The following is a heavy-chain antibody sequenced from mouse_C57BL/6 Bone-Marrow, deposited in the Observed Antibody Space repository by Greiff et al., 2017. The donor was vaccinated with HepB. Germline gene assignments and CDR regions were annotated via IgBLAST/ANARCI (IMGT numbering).Heavy chain of an antibody. D-gene: IGHD2-3*01. Sequence: VQLQQSGAELARPGASVKLSCKASGYTFTSYGISWVKQSTGQGLEWIGEIYPRSGNTYYNEKFKGKATLTADKSSSTAYMELRSLTSEDSAVYFCARYGYYGAMDYWGQGTSVTVSS. J-gene: IGHJ4*01. CDR3: ARYGYYGAMDY. CDR2: IYPRSGNT. CDR1: GYTFTSYG. V-gene: IGHV1-81*01.